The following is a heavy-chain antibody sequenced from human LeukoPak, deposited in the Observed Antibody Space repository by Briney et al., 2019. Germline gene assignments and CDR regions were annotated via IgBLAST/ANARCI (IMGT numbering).Heavy chain of an antibody. CDR1: GFTFDDYA. CDR3: AKGAAAGIQGYFDY. Sequence: GRSLRLSCVASGFTFDDYAMHWVRQAPGEGLEWVSGISYNRDGIGYADSVKGRFTVSRDNAKNSLYLQMNGLRSEDTAFYCAKGAAAGIQGYFDYWGQGILVTVSS. J-gene: IGHJ4*02. D-gene: IGHD6-25*01. V-gene: IGHV3-9*01. CDR2: ISYNRDGI.